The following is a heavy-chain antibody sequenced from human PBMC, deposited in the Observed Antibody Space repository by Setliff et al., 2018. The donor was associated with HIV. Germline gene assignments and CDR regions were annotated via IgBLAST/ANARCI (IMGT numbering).Heavy chain of an antibody. D-gene: IGHD2-15*01. J-gene: IGHJ4*02. CDR1: GYTFTTSG. CDR3: AREVSWSAFYFDS. CDR2: SHTYNGNI. V-gene: IGHV1-18*01. Sequence: ASLKVSCKASGYTFTTSGISCVRQAPGQGLQGMGWSHTYNGNINYARNFRGRVTMTTDASTSTAYMELYNLRSDDTAMYYCAREVSWSAFYFDSWGQGTLVTVPQ.